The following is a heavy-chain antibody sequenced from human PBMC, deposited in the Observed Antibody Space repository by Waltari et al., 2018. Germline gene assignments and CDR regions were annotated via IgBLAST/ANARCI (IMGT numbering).Heavy chain of an antibody. V-gene: IGHV1-69*12. D-gene: IGHD2-15*01. Sequence: QVQLVQSGAEVKKPGSSVKVSCKASGGTFSSYAISWVRQAPGHGLEWMGGIIPIFGTANYAQKFQGRVTTTADESTSTAYMELSSLRSEDTAVYYCARTRVVVVVAATRWAFDIWGQGTMVTVSS. CDR3: ARTRVVVVVAATRWAFDI. J-gene: IGHJ3*02. CDR1: GGTFSSYA. CDR2: IIPIFGTA.